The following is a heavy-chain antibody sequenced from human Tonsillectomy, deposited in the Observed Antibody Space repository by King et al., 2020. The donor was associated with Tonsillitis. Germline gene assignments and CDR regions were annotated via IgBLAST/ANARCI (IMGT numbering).Heavy chain of an antibody. V-gene: IGHV4-59*08. CDR3: ARQSLGMATPPLDV. J-gene: IGHJ6*02. Sequence: VQLQESGPGLVKPSETLSLTCTVSGGSISSYYWSWIRQPPGKGLEWIGYIYYSGSTHYNPSLKSRVTISVDTSKNQFSLKLSSVTAADTAVYYCARQSLGMATPPLDVWGHGTPVPASS. CDR1: GGSISSYY. D-gene: IGHD5-24*01. CDR2: IYYSGST.